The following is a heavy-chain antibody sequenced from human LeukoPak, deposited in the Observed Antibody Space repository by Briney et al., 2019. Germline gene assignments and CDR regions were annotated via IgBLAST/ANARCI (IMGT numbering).Heavy chain of an antibody. V-gene: IGHV3-48*03. J-gene: IGHJ6*04. D-gene: IGHD3-10*02. CDR2: ISSSGSTI. CDR1: VFTFSSYE. Sequence: GGSLRLFSAASVFTFSSYEMNCVREAPGKGLGWVSYISSSGSTIYYADSVKGRFTISRDNAKNSLYLQLNSLRAEDTAVYYCAELGITMIGGVWGKGTTVTISS. CDR3: AELGITMIGGV.